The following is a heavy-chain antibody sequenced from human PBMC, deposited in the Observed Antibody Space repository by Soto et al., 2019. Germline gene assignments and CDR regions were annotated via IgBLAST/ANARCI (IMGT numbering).Heavy chain of an antibody. CDR3: AREGGRYCTGGSCQVDY. V-gene: IGHV4-39*02. CDR1: GGYSISSSYC. Sequence: LETQPVRWTVSGGYSISSSYCWVWIRQPPGKGLEWIGSIYYSGNTYYTPSLKSRVTISVDTSKNQFSLKLSSVTAADTAVYYCAREGGRYCTGGSCQVDYWGHGTLVTVSS. CDR2: IYYSGNT. J-gene: IGHJ4*01. D-gene: IGHD2-15*01.